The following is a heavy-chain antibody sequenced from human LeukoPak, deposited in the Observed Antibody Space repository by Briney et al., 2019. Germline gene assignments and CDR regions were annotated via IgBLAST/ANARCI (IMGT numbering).Heavy chain of an antibody. J-gene: IGHJ4*02. CDR3: AREGGSYADFDY. CDR1: GFTFSSCS. Sequence: PGGSLRLSCAASGFTFSSCSMNWVRQAPGKGLEWVSSISSSSSYIYYADSVKGRFTISRDNAKNSLYLQMNSLRAEDTAVYYCAREGGSYADFDYWGQGTLVTVSS. D-gene: IGHD1-26*01. V-gene: IGHV3-21*01. CDR2: ISSSSSYI.